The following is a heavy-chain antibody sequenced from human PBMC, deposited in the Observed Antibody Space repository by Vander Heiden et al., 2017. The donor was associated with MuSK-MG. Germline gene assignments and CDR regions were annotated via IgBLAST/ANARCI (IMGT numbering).Heavy chain of an antibody. J-gene: IGHJ3*02. V-gene: IGHV2-5*01. CDR3: AHSDPIYDFWSGYYERDAFDI. CDR2: IYWNDDK. Sequence: QITLKESGPTLVKPTQTLTLTCTFSGFSLSTSGVGVGWIRQPPGKALEWLALIYWNDDKRYSPSLKSRLTITKDTSKNQVVLTMTNMDPVDTATYYCAHSDPIYDFWSGYYERDAFDIWGQGTMVTVSS. CDR1: GFSLSTSGVG. D-gene: IGHD3-3*01.